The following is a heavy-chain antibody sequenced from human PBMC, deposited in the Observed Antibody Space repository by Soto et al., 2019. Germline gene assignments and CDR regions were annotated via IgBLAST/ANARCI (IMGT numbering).Heavy chain of an antibody. V-gene: IGHV3-30-3*01. D-gene: IGHD2-15*01. Sequence: QVQLVESGGGVVQPGRSLRLSCAASGFTFSSYAMHWVRQAPGKGLEWVAVISYDGSNKYYADSVKGRFTISRDNSKNTLYLQMNSLRAEDMAVYYCARGVVVVVAATRVGWFDPWGQGTLVTVSS. CDR3: ARGVVVVVAATRVGWFDP. CDR1: GFTFSSYA. CDR2: ISYDGSNK. J-gene: IGHJ5*02.